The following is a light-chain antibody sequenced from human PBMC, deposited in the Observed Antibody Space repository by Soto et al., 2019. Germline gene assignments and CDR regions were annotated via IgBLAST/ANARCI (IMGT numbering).Light chain of an antibody. Sequence: DIVMTQSPDSLAVSLGERATINCKSSQSVLYSSDNKNYLAWYQQKPGQPPKLLIYWASTRESGVPDRFSGSGSGTDFTLTISSLQAEDVAVYYCQQCYGTPPWTFGQGTKVDIK. CDR3: QQCYGTPPWT. CDR2: WAS. CDR1: QSVLYSSDNKNY. V-gene: IGKV4-1*01. J-gene: IGKJ1*01.